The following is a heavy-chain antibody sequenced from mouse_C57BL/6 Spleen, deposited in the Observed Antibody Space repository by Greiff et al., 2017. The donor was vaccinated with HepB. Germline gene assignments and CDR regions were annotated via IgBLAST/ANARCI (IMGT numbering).Heavy chain of an antibody. CDR1: GFTFSSYT. CDR3: TREYYGSGYGYCDV. D-gene: IGHD1-1*01. J-gene: IGHJ1*03. Sequence: EVHLVESGGGLVKPGGSLKLSCAASGFTFSSYTMSWVRQTPEKRLEWVATISGGGGNTYYPDSVKGRFTISRDNAKNTLYLQMSSLRSEDTAMYCCTREYYGSGYGYCDVWGTGTTVTVSS. V-gene: IGHV5-9*04. CDR2: ISGGGGNT.